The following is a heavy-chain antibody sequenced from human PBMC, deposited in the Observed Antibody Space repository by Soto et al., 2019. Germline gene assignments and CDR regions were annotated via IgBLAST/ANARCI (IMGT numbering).Heavy chain of an antibody. CDR1: GGSISCSSYY. Sequence: SETLSLTCTVSGGSISCSSYYWGWIRQPPGKGLEWIGSIYYSGSTYYNPSLKSRVTISVDTSKNQFSLKLSSVTAADTAVYYCARQINYGDYERWVSALYYFDYWGQGTLVTVSS. J-gene: IGHJ4*02. CDR3: ARQINYGDYERWVSALYYFDY. D-gene: IGHD4-17*01. CDR2: IYYSGST. V-gene: IGHV4-39*01.